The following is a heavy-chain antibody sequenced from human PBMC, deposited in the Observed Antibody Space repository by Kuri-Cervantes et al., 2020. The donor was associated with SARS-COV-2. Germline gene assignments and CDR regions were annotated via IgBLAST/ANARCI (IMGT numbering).Heavy chain of an antibody. Sequence: SETLSLTCTVSGGSISSGSYYWSWIRQPAGKGLEWIGYIYYSGSTSYNPSLKSRVTISVDTSKNQFSLKLSSVTAADTAVYYCARAHGDYRLYDYWGQGTLVTVSS. V-gene: IGHV4-61*10. CDR2: IYYSGST. D-gene: IGHD4-17*01. CDR3: ARAHGDYRLYDY. J-gene: IGHJ4*02. CDR1: GGSISSGSYY.